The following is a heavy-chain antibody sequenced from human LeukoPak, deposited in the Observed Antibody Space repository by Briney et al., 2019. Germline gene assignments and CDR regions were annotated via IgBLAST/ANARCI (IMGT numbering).Heavy chain of an antibody. V-gene: IGHV6-1*01. D-gene: IGHD3-22*01. CDR3: GRSSGYKLDY. CDR1: GDNVSSSSAA. Sequence: SQTLSLTCAISGDNVSSSSAAWNWIRQSPSRGLEWLGRTYYRSKWYNDYAVSVRSRITINPDTSKNQFSLQVNSVTPEDTAVYYCGRSSGYKLDYWGQGTLVTVSS. CDR2: TYYRSKWYN. J-gene: IGHJ4*02.